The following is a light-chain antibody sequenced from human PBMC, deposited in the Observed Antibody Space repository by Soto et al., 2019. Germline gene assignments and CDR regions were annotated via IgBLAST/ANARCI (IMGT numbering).Light chain of an antibody. J-gene: IGKJ2*01. Sequence: DIQMTQSPSTLSASVGDRVTITCRASQSIGNRLAWYQQKPGRAPNLLIYDASSLEGGVPSSFSGSGSGTEFSLPVCSLQPDDFATYYCQQYYTTRYTFGHGTSLEIK. V-gene: IGKV1-5*01. CDR2: DAS. CDR3: QQYYTTRYT. CDR1: QSIGNR.